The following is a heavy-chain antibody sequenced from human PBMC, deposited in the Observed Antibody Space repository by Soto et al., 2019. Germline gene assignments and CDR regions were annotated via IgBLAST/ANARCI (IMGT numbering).Heavy chain of an antibody. V-gene: IGHV3-11*01. CDR2: ISSTGSII. CDR3: ARGTSGYDVYYYYYMDV. Sequence: QVQLVESGGGLVKPGGSLRLSCAASGFRFRDYYMSWIRQAPGKGLEWISYISSTGSIIYQADSVEGRFTVSRDNAESSLYLQMDSMRADDMAVYYCARGTSGYDVYYYYYMDVWGKGTTVTVSS. CDR1: GFRFRDYY. J-gene: IGHJ6*03. D-gene: IGHD5-12*01.